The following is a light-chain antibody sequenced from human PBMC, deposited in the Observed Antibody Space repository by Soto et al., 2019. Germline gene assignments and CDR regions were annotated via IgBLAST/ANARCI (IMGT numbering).Light chain of an antibody. CDR2: GTS. J-gene: IGKJ1*01. Sequence: EIVLTQSPGTLSLSPGERATLSCRASQSVNSNYLAWYQQKPGQSPRVLMYGTSNRATGIPYRFSGSGSGTDFTLTISRLEPEDFAVYYCQQYDESFRTFGQGTKVEIK. V-gene: IGKV3-20*01. CDR1: QSVNSNY. CDR3: QQYDESFRT.